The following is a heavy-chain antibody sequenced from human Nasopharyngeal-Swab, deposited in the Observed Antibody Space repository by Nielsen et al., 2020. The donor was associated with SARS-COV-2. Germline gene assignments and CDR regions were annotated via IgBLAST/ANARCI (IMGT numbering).Heavy chain of an antibody. CDR3: ARDDPEYPMVGAWYFEY. J-gene: IGHJ4*02. Sequence: SVKVSCKASGGTFRRSSISWLLQAPGQGLEWMGGIIPIFGTANYAQKFQGRVTITADESTSTAYMDLSSLRSEYTAVYYCARDDPEYPMVGAWYFEYWGQGTLVTVAS. CDR2: IIPIFGTA. CDR1: GGTFRRSS. D-gene: IGHD3-10*02. V-gene: IGHV1-69*13.